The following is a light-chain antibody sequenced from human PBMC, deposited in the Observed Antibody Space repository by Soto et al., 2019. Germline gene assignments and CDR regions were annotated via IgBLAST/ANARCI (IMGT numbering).Light chain of an antibody. CDR2: AAS. CDR3: QQLNSYPPF. V-gene: IGKV1-9*01. CDR1: QGISSY. J-gene: IGKJ3*01. Sequence: DIQLTQSPSFLSASVGDRVTITCRASQGISSYLAWYQQKPGKAPKLLIYAASTLQSGVPSRFSVSGSWTEFTLTISSLQPEDFATYYCQQLNSYPPFFGPGTKVDI.